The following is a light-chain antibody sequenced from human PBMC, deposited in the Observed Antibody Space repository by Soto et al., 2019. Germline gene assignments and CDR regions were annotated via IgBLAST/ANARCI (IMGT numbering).Light chain of an antibody. CDR1: SGHSNYA. J-gene: IGLJ3*02. V-gene: IGLV4-69*01. CDR3: QTWGTGIRV. Sequence: QLVLTQSPSASASLGASVKFTCTLSSGHSNYAIAWHQQQPEKGPRYLMKLYSDGSHDKGDGIPDRFSGSSSGAERYLTISSRQSEDEADYYCQTWGTGIRVFGGGTKLTVL. CDR2: LYSDGSH.